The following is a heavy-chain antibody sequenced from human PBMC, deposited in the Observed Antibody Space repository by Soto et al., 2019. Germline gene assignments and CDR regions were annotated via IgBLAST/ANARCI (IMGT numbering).Heavy chain of an antibody. Sequence: SETLPLTCTVSGGSISSSSYYWGWIRQPPGKGLEWIGSIYYSGSTYYNPSLKSRVTISVDTSKNQFSLKLSSVTAADTAVYYCATVPLSAFDYWGQGTLVTVSS. CDR1: GGSISSSSYY. CDR3: ATVPLSAFDY. J-gene: IGHJ4*02. D-gene: IGHD6-6*01. V-gene: IGHV4-39*01. CDR2: IYYSGST.